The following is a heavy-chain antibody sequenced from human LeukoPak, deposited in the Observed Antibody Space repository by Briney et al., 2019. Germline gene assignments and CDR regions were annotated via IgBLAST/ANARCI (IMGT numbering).Heavy chain of an antibody. CDR1: GGSISSYY. Sequence: SETLSLTCTVPGGSISSYYWSWIRQPPGKGLEWIGYIYYSGSTNYNPSLKSRVTISVDTSKNQFSLKLSSVTAADTAVYYCAGYRGNYYYGMDVWGQGTTVTVSS. J-gene: IGHJ6*02. CDR3: AGYRGNYYYGMDV. CDR2: IYYSGST. D-gene: IGHD3-16*01. V-gene: IGHV4-59*08.